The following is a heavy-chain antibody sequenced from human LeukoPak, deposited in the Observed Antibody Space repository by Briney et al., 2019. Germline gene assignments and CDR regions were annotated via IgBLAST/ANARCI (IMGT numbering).Heavy chain of an antibody. D-gene: IGHD6-13*01. V-gene: IGHV4-30-4*08. CDR3: ARDQIAAAGGFDY. CDR2: IYYSGST. J-gene: IGHJ4*02. CDR1: GDSINSNNYY. Sequence: PSETLSLTCTVSGDSINSNNYYWGWIRQPPGKGLEWIGYIYYSGSTYYNPSLKSRVTISVDTSKNQFSLKLSSVTAADTAVYYCARDQIAAAGGFDYWGQGTLVTVSS.